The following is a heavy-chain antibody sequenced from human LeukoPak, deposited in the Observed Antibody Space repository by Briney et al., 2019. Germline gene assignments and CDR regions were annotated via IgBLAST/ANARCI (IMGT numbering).Heavy chain of an antibody. CDR1: GYTFTSYD. D-gene: IGHD6-19*01. V-gene: IGHV1-8*03. Sequence: ASVKVSCKASGYTFTSYDINWVRQVTGQGLEWMGWMDPNSGNTGYAQKFQGRVTITRNTSISTAFMELSSLRSEDTAVYYCARRAVGNSHYYSMDVWGKGTTVTVSS. CDR2: MDPNSGNT. CDR3: ARRAVGNSHYYSMDV. J-gene: IGHJ6*03.